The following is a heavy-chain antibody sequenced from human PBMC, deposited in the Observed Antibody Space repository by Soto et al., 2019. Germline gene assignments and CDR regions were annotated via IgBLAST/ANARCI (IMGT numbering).Heavy chain of an antibody. Sequence: ASVKVSCKASGGTFSSYAISWVRQAPGQGLEWMGGIIPIFGTANYAQKFQGRVTITADESTSTAYMELSSLRSEDTAVYYCARDHPYFDKTPFFKGMDFWGQGTMVT. CDR1: GGTFSSYA. CDR2: IIPIFGTA. J-gene: IGHJ6*02. D-gene: IGHD3-3*02. CDR3: ARDHPYFDKTPFFKGMDF. V-gene: IGHV1-69*13.